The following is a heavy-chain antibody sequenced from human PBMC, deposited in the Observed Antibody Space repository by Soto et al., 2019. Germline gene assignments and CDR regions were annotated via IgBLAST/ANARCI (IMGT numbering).Heavy chain of an antibody. J-gene: IGHJ4*02. D-gene: IGHD6-13*01. CDR1: GCTFSSYA. CDR2: IIPIFGTA. CDR3: ARERTRIAAAGTAYFDY. Sequence: QVQLVQSGAEVKKPGSSVKVSCKASGCTFSSYAISWVRQAPGQGLEWMGGIIPIFGTANYAQKFQGRVTITADESTSTAYVELSSLRSEDTAVYYCARERTRIAAAGTAYFDYWGQGTLVTVSS. V-gene: IGHV1-69*01.